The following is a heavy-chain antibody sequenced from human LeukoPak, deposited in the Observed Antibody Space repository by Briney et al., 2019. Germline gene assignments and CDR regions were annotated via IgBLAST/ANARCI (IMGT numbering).Heavy chain of an antibody. V-gene: IGHV3-7*01. CDR2: TKQDGSEK. Sequence: GGSLRLSCAASGFTSSRYWMSWVRQAPGKGLEWVANTKQDGSEKYYVDSVKGRFTISRDNAKNSLFLQMNSLRAEDTAVYYCCRIAAAGFDYWGQGTLVTVSS. D-gene: IGHD6-13*01. J-gene: IGHJ4*02. CDR3: CRIAAAGFDY. CDR1: GFTSSRYW.